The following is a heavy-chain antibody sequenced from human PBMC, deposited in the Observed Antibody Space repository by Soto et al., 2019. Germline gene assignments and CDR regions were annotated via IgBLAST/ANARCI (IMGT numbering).Heavy chain of an antibody. Sequence: LRLSCAASGFTFSDYYMSWIRQAPGKGLEWVSYISSSSSYTNYADSVKGRFTISRDNAKNSLYLQMNSLRAEDTAVYYCARVDGGYYDYVWGSYRRPYYYYGMDVWGQGTTVTVSS. CDR1: GFTFSDYY. J-gene: IGHJ6*02. CDR2: ISSSSSYT. V-gene: IGHV3-11*06. D-gene: IGHD3-16*02. CDR3: ARVDGGYYDYVWGSYRRPYYYYGMDV.